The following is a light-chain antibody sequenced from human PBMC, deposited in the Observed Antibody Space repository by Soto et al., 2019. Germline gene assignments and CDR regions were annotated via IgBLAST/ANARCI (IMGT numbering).Light chain of an antibody. V-gene: IGKV1-5*03. Sequence: DIQITQSPSTLSGSVGERVTITCRASQTISSWLAWYQQKPGKAPKLLIYKASTLKSGLPSRFSGSGSGTEFTLTISSLQPDDFATYYCQHYNSYSEACGQGTKVDIK. CDR3: QHYNSYSEA. CDR1: QTISSW. CDR2: KAS. J-gene: IGKJ1*01.